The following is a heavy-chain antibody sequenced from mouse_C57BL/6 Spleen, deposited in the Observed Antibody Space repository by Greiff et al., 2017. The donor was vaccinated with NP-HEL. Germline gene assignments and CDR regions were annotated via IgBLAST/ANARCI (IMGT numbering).Heavy chain of an antibody. CDR1: GYTFTSYW. CDR3: ANYSSYQFDY. J-gene: IGHJ3*01. CDR2: IDPSDSYT. D-gene: IGHD2-5*01. V-gene: IGHV1-50*01. Sequence: QVQLQQPGAELVKPGASVKLSCKASGYTFTSYWMQWVKQRPGQGLEWIGEIDPSDSYTNYNQKFKGKATLTVDTSSSTAYMQLSSLTSEDSAVYYYANYSSYQFDYWGQETLVTVSA.